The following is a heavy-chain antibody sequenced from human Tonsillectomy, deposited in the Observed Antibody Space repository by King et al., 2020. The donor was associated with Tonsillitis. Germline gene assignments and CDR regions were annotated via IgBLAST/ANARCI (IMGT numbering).Heavy chain of an antibody. V-gene: IGHV3-23*04. J-gene: IGHJ4*02. CDR3: AKDLGSSEVGEFDY. CDR1: GFTFSSYA. CDR2: ISVSGGST. Sequence: VQLVESGGGLVQPGGSLRLSCAASGFTFSSYAMSLVRQAPGKGLEWVSAISVSGGSTYYSDSVKGRFTISRDNSKNTLYLQMNSLRAEDTAVYYCAKDLGSSEVGEFDYWGQGTLVTVSS. D-gene: IGHD3-10*01.